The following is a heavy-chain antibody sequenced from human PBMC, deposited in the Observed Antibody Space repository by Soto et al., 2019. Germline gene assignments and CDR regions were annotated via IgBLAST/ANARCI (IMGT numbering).Heavy chain of an antibody. V-gene: IGHV1-69*13. Sequence: SVKVSCKASGGTFSSYAISWVRQAPGQGLEWMGGIIPIFGTANYAQKFQGRVTITADESTSTAYMELSSLRSADTAVYYCARGQEEYYYDSSGYYFDYWGQGTLVTVSS. CDR3: ARGQEEYYYDSSGYYFDY. CDR1: GGTFSSYA. D-gene: IGHD3-22*01. J-gene: IGHJ4*02. CDR2: IIPIFGTA.